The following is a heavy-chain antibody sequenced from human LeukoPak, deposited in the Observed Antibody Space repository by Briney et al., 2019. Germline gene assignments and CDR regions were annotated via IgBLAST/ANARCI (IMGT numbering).Heavy chain of an antibody. Sequence: SETLSLTCTLSGGSISSYYWNWIRQPPGKGLEWLGYIYYSGITNYNPSLKSRVTISLDTSKNQFSLKLSSVTAADTAVYYCAMTVYSTSSLIDYWGQGTLVTVSS. J-gene: IGHJ4*02. CDR2: IYYSGIT. V-gene: IGHV4-59*08. CDR1: GGSISSYY. D-gene: IGHD6-6*01. CDR3: AMTVYSTSSLIDY.